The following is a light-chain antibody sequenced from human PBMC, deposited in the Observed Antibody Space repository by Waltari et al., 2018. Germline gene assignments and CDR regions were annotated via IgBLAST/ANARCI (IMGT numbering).Light chain of an antibody. V-gene: IGLV2-23*01. J-gene: IGLJ3*02. CDR2: EGY. Sequence: QSALTQPASVSGSPGQSITISCTGTSSDVSSYNLVSWYQQHPGKAPKLIIYEGYKRPSGVSNRFSGSKSGDTASLTISGVQAEDEADYYCCSYANNRPRVFGGGTKLTVL. CDR1: SSDVSSYNL. CDR3: CSYANNRPRV.